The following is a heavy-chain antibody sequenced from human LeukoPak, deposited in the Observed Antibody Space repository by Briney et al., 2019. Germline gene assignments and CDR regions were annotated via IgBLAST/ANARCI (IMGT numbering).Heavy chain of an antibody. CDR3: ARDIAAAGQYLFDY. D-gene: IGHD6-13*01. CDR2: ISAYNGNT. J-gene: IGHJ4*02. Sequence: VASVKVSCKASGYTFTSYGISWVRQAPGQGLGWMGWISAYNGNTNYAQKLQGRVAMTTDTSTSTAYMELRSLRSDDTAVYYCARDIAAAGQYLFDYWGQGTLVTVSS. CDR1: GYTFTSYG. V-gene: IGHV1-18*01.